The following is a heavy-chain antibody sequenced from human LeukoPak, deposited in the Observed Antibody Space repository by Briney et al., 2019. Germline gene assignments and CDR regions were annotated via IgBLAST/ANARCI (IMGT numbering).Heavy chain of an antibody. V-gene: IGHV3-21*01. D-gene: IGHD6-19*01. CDR2: ISSSSSYI. CDR1: GFTFSSYS. CDR3: ARASPTYNSGWSFYDY. J-gene: IGHJ4*02. Sequence: GGSLRPSCAASGFTFSSYSMNWVRQAPGKGLEWVSSISSSSSYIYYADSVKGRFTISRDNAKNSLFLQMNRLRAEDTAVYYCARASPTYNSGWSFYDYWGQGTLVTVSS.